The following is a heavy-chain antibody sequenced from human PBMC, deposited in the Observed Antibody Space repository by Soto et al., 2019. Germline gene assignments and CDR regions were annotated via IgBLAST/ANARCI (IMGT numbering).Heavy chain of an antibody. Sequence: SETLSLTCAVYGGSFSGYYWSWIRQPPGKGLEWIGEINHSGSTNYNPSLKSRVTISVDTSKNQFSLKLSSVTAADTAVYYCARSNWDAFDIWGQGKMVTVSS. D-gene: IGHD1-1*01. J-gene: IGHJ3*02. CDR1: GGSFSGYY. CDR2: INHSGST. CDR3: ARSNWDAFDI. V-gene: IGHV4-34*01.